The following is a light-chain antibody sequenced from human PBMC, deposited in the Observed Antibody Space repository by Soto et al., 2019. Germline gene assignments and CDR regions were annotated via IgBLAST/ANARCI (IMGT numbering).Light chain of an antibody. J-gene: IGKJ1*01. CDR1: QSLLHSNGNTY. CDR2: LGS. Sequence: DIVMTHSPLSLPVTPGEPASMSCRSSQSLLHSNGNTYLDWYLQRPGQSPQLLIYLGSNRASGVPDRFSGSGSGTDFTLKICRVEAEDVGIYYCMQSLLAPWTFGQGTKVDIK. CDR3: MQSLLAPWT. V-gene: IGKV2-28*01.